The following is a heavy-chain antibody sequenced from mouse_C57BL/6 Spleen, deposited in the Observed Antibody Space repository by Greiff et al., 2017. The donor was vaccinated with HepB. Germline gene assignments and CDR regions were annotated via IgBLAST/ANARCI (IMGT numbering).Heavy chain of an antibody. Sequence: EVQLQQSGPELVKPGASVKISCKASGYSFTGYYMNWVKQSPEKSLEWIGEINPSTGGTTYNQKFKAKATLTVDKSSSTAYMQLKSLTSEDSAVYYCASYYPGSYWGQGTTLTVSS. CDR1: GYSFTGYY. V-gene: IGHV1-42*01. J-gene: IGHJ2*01. D-gene: IGHD2-1*01. CDR2: INPSTGGT. CDR3: ASYYPGSY.